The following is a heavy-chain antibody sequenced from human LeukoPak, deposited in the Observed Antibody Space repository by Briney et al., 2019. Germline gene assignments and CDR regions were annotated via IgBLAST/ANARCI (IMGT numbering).Heavy chain of an antibody. CDR1: GGSFSGYY. V-gene: IGHV4-34*01. D-gene: IGHD3-3*01. CDR3: ARWIFGVASPIGYMDV. J-gene: IGHJ6*03. Sequence: PSETLSLTCAVYGGSFSGYYWSWIRQPPGKGLEWIGEINHSGSTNYNPSLKSRVTISVDTSKNQFSLKLSSVTAADTAVYYCARWIFGVASPIGYMDVWGKGTTVTVSS. CDR2: INHSGST.